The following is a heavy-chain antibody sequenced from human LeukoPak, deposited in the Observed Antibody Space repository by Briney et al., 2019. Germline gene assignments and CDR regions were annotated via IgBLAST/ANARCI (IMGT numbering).Heavy chain of an antibody. D-gene: IGHD6-6*01. CDR3: ARARPYGMDV. Sequence: GASVKVSCKASGYTFTSYYMHWVRQAPGQGLEWMGIINPSGGSTSYAQKLQGGVTMTTDTSTSTAYMELRSLRFDDTAVYYCARARPYGMDVWGQGTTVTVSS. V-gene: IGHV1-46*01. CDR1: GYTFTSYY. J-gene: IGHJ6*02. CDR2: INPSGGST.